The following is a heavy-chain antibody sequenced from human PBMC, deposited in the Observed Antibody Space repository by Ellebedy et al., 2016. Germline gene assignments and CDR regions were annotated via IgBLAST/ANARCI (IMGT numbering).Heavy chain of an antibody. CDR1: GYTFTTFT. CDR3: AKTSGWGYGEN. CDR2: VNTSSGNT. V-gene: IGHV1-18*04. J-gene: IGHJ4*02. D-gene: IGHD3-10*01. Sequence: ASVKVSXKASGYTFTTFTITWVRQVPGQGLEWMGFVNTSSGNTKFAQKFQGRVSMTTDSSTHTAYMDLRSLRSYDTAMYYCAKTSGWGYGENWGQGTLVTVSS.